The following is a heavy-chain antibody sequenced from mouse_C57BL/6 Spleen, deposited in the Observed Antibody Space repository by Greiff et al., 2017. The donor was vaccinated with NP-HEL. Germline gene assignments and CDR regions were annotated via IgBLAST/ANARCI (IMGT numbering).Heavy chain of an antibody. CDR1: GYTFTDYY. J-gene: IGHJ1*03. CDR3: ARSAQYYWYFDV. CDR2: INPYNGGT. Sequence: DVQLQESGPVLVKPGASVKMSCKASGYTFTDYYMNWVKQSHGKSLEWIGVINPYNGGTSYNQKFKGKATLTVDKSSSTAYMELNSLTSEDSAVYYCARSAQYYWYFDVWGTGTTVTVSS. V-gene: IGHV1-19*01.